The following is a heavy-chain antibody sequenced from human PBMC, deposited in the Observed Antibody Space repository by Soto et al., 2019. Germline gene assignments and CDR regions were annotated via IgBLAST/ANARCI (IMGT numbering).Heavy chain of an antibody. CDR2: IYPGDSDT. CDR1: GYSFTSYW. CDR3: ARNDYNGNSIDY. V-gene: IGHV5-51*01. Sequence: GDSLKISCKASGYSFTSYWIGWVRQMPGKGLEWMGIIYPGDSDTRYSPSFQGQVTISADKSINTAYLQWSSLKTSDTAIYYCARNDYNGNSIDYWGHGTLVTVSS. D-gene: IGHD4-4*01. J-gene: IGHJ4*01.